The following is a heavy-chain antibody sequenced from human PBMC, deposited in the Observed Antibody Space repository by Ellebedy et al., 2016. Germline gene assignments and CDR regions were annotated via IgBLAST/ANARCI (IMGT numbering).Heavy chain of an antibody. CDR2: IYYNGNT. V-gene: IGHV4-59*01. D-gene: IGHD3-22*01. CDR3: ARGEDYYDLGGHFLFDL. Sequence: SETLSLTCVVSGGSISSYFWSWIRQPPGKGLEFIGYIYYNGNTKYDPSLKSRASISVDTSKNHLSLQLRSVTAADTAIYYCARGEDYYDLGGHFLFDLWGQGTLVSVSS. J-gene: IGHJ4*02. CDR1: GGSISSYF.